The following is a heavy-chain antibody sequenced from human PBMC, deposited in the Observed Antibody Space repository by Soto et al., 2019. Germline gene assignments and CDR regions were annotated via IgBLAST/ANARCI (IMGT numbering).Heavy chain of an antibody. CDR2: ISPYDGDT. CDR1: GYTFTSYG. D-gene: IGHD6-19*01. Sequence: QVQLVQSGAEVKKPGASVKVSCKASGYTFTSYGISWVRQAPGQGLEWMGWISPYDGDTNYAQRLQGRVTMTTDTSTGTEYMEQRSRRSEDKAVYYCARYSLYKSGLWGGDYFAHWGQGSLVTVPS. V-gene: IGHV1-18*01. J-gene: IGHJ4*02. CDR3: ARYSLYKSGLWGGDYFAH.